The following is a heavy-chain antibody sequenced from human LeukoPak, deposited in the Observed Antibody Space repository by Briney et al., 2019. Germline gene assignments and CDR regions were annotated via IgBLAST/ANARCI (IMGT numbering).Heavy chain of an antibody. D-gene: IGHD6-6*01. CDR2: KWYDGSNK. J-gene: IGHJ6*02. CDR3: AKDSSSSNYYYGMDV. V-gene: IGHV3-30*02. Sequence: GGSLRLSCAASGFTFSNYGIHWVRQAPGKGLEWVAVKWYDGSNKNYADSVKGRFTISRDNSKNTLYLQMNSLRAEDTAVYYCAKDSSSSNYYYGMDVWGQGTTVTVSS. CDR1: GFTFSNYG.